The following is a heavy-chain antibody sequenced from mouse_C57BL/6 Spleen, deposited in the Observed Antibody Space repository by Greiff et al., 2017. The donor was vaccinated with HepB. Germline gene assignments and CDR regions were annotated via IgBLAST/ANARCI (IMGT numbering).Heavy chain of an antibody. CDR1: GYTFTSYW. Sequence: VQLQQPGAELVRPGSSVKLSCKASGYTFTSYWMHWVKQRPIQGLEWIGNIDPSDSETHYNQKFKDKATLTVDKSSSTAYMQLSSLTSEDSAVYYCARSIDYYGSSPYYAMDYWGQGTSVTVSS. V-gene: IGHV1-52*01. CDR2: IDPSDSET. CDR3: ARSIDYYGSSPYYAMDY. J-gene: IGHJ4*01. D-gene: IGHD1-1*01.